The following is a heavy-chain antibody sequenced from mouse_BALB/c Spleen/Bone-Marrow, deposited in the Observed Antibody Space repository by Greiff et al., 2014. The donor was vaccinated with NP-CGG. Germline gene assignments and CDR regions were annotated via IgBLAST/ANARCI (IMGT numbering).Heavy chain of an antibody. J-gene: IGHJ1*01. CDR2: IRNKANGYTT. CDR3: ARDENVGIYWYFDV. Sequence: DVHLVESGGGLVQPGGSLRLSCAASGFTFTDYYMSWVRQPPGKALEWLGFIRNKANGYTTYYSASVKGRFTISRDNSQSILYLQMNTLRAEDSATYYCARDENVGIYWYFDVWGAGTTVTVSS. CDR1: GFTFTDYY. V-gene: IGHV7-3*02.